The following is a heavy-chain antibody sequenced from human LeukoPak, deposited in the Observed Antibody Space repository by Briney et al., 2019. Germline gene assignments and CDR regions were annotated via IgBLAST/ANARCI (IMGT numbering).Heavy chain of an antibody. Sequence: GGSLRLSCAASGFTFSDYGMNWVRQAPGKGLEWVSYISTSGDAIYYADSVQGRFTISRDNAKNSLYLQMNSLRAEDTAVYYCAKGEWYYYGSGSYPYFDYWGQGTLVTVSS. CDR3: AKGEWYYYGSGSYPYFDY. CDR1: GFTFSDYG. J-gene: IGHJ4*02. D-gene: IGHD3-10*01. CDR2: ISTSGDAI. V-gene: IGHV3-48*04.